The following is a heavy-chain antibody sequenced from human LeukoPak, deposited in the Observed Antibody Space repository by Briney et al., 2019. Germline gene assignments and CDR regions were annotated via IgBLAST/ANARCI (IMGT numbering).Heavy chain of an antibody. CDR1: GFTVSSYA. CDR3: ARDHVTMVRGVTDY. D-gene: IGHD3-10*01. Sequence: GGSLRLSCAASGFTVSSYAMNWVRQAPGKGLEWVAVISYDGSNKYYADSVKGRFTISRDNSKNTLYVQMNSLRADDTAVYYCARDHVTMVRGVTDYWGQGTLVTVSS. CDR2: ISYDGSNK. V-gene: IGHV3-30*04. J-gene: IGHJ4*02.